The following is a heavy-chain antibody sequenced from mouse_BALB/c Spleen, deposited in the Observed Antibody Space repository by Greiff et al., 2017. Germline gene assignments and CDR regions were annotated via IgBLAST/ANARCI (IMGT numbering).Heavy chain of an antibody. V-gene: IGHV3-6*02. Sequence: EVKLLESGPGLVKPSQSLSLTCPVTGYSITSGYYWNWIRQFPGNKLEWMGYISYDGSNNYNPSLKNRISITRDTSKNQFFLQLNSVTTEDTATYYCARVDYQGTSALGYWGQGTSVTVSP. CDR3: ARVDYQGTSALGY. CDR1: GYSITSGYY. CDR2: ISYDGSN. D-gene: IGHD1-1*01. J-gene: IGHJ4*01.